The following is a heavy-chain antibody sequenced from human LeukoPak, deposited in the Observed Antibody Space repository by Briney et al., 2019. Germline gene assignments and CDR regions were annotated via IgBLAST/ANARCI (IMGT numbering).Heavy chain of an antibody. CDR2: ISGSGGST. D-gene: IGHD5-18*01. V-gene: IGHV3-23*01. CDR3: AKRSDGYSGFDY. Sequence: GGSLRLSCAASGFTFSSYAINWVRQSPGKGLEWVSSISGSGGSTYYADSVKGRFTISRDNSKNTLHLQMNSLRAEDTAVYYCAKRSDGYSGFDYWGQGTLVTLSS. CDR1: GFTFSSYA. J-gene: IGHJ4*02.